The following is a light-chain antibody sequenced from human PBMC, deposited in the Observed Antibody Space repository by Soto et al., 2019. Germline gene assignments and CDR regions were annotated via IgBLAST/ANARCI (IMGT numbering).Light chain of an antibody. CDR2: DAS. Sequence: DIQMTQSPSSLSESVGDRVTITCRASQSISHYLDWYQQKPGKAPKLLIYDASTLQGGIASRFSGSGSGTKFTLIISSLQPDYFSTYYCQQYKSDSTFGQGTKVGIK. V-gene: IGKV1-5*01. J-gene: IGKJ2*01. CDR3: QQYKSDST. CDR1: QSISHY.